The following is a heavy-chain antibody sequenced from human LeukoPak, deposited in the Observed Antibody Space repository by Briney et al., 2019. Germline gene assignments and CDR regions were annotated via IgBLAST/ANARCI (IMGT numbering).Heavy chain of an antibody. CDR1: GGSIGTYY. CDR2: IYYNGYT. CDR3: ARVSYSRSYDYWYFDL. Sequence: SETLSLTCTVSGGSIGTYYWSWIRQPPGKGLEWIGYIYYNGYTDYNPSLKSRVTISVDTPKNQFSLKLSSVTAADTAVYYCARVSYSRSYDYWYFDLWGRGTLVTVSS. J-gene: IGHJ2*01. V-gene: IGHV4-59*01. D-gene: IGHD6-13*01.